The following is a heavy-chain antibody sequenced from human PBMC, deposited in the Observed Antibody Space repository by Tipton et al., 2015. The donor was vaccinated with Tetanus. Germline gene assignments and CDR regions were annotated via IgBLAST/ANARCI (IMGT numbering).Heavy chain of an antibody. CDR3: ASGSSIRHGLDV. J-gene: IGHJ6*02. CDR1: GYTFTSYG. D-gene: IGHD2-2*01. CDR2: LNPKSGSA. Sequence: QLVQSGPEVKKPGASVKVSCKASGYTFTSYGLNWVRKAAGRGFEWMGWLNPKSGSAAYAPRFQGRVTMTTNTSITTAFMEVASLTYEDTAVYYCASGSSIRHGLDVWGHGTTVTVYS. V-gene: IGHV1-8*02.